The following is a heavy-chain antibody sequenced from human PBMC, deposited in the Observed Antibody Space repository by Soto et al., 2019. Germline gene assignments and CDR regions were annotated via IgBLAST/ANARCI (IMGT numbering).Heavy chain of an antibody. D-gene: IGHD1-1*01. J-gene: IGHJ6*02. CDR2: MNPNSGNT. CDR1: GYTFTSYD. V-gene: IGHV1-8*01. Sequence: QVQLVQSGAEVKKPGASVKVSCKASGYTFTSYDINWVRQATGQGLEWMGWMNPNSGNTGYAQKFRGRVTMTRNTSISTAYIELGSLRSEDTAVYYCARERTGTTSMDAWGQGATVTVSS. CDR3: ARERTGTTSMDA.